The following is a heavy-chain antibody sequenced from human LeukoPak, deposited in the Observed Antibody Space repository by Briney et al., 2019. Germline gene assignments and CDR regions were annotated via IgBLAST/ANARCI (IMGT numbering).Heavy chain of an antibody. J-gene: IGHJ4*02. CDR3: AREYYDSSGYYYSGAYFDY. CDR2: ISSGGSTM. Sequence: GGSLRLSCAASGFTFSSYGMHWVRQAPGKGLEWVSFISSGGSTMYYADSVKGRFTISRDNAKNSLYLQMNSLRAEDTAVYYCAREYYDSSGYYYSGAYFDYWGQGTLVTVSS. D-gene: IGHD3-22*01. CDR1: GFTFSSYG. V-gene: IGHV3-48*04.